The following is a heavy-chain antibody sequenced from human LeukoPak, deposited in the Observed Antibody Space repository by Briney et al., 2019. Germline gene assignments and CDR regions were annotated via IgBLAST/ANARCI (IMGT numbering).Heavy chain of an antibody. J-gene: IGHJ4*02. CDR3: ARERGSIAARPYSSGSYYFDY. V-gene: IGHV4-34*01. D-gene: IGHD6-19*01. CDR2: INHSGST. CDR1: GGSFSGYY. Sequence: PSETLSLTCAVYGGSFSGYYWSWIRQPPGKGLEWIGEINHSGSTNYNPSLKSRVTISVDTSKNQFSLKLSSVTAADTAVYYCARERGSIAARPYSSGSYYFDYWGQGTLVTVSS.